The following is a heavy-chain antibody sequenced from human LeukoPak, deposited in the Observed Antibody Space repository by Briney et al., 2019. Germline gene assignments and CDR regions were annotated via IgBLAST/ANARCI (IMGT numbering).Heavy chain of an antibody. CDR1: GYSISSGYY. V-gene: IGHV4-38-2*02. D-gene: IGHD3-10*01. Sequence: SETLSLTCTVSGYSISSGYYWGWIRQPPGKGLEWIGSMFHTGSSYYNPSLKSRVAMSIDTSKNQFSLKLTSVTAADTAVYYCARDPPYGSGNWFDPWGQGTLVTVSS. CDR3: ARDPPYGSGNWFDP. CDR2: MFHTGSS. J-gene: IGHJ5*02.